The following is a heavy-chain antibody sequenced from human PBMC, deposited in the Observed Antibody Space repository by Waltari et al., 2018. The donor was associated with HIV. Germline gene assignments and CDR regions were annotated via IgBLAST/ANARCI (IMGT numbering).Heavy chain of an antibody. J-gene: IGHJ4*02. D-gene: IGHD3-10*01. CDR1: AFNFTRYG. CDR2: IVYDGSET. CDR3: AKATGRRSGPYDS. V-gene: IGHV3-30*18. Sequence: QVQLVESGGGIVRTRRSLRLSDVGPAFNFTRYGMHRVRQVAGKGPEWVAVIVYDGSETYYVDSVRGRFTISRDNAKNTLSLHMDRLTLDDTALYYCAKATGRRSGPYDSWGQGTLVTVSS.